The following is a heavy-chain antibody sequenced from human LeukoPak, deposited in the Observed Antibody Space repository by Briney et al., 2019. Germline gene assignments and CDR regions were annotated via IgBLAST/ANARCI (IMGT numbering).Heavy chain of an antibody. CDR3: ARDRVRGYSYGYDDRYGMDV. V-gene: IGHV4-61*08. J-gene: IGHJ6*02. CDR1: GGSISSGGYY. CDR2: IYYSGST. Sequence: KSSETLSLTCTVSGGSISSGGYYWSWIRQPPGKGLEWIGYIYYSGSTNYNPSLKSRVTISVDTSKNQFSLKLSSVTAADTAVYYCARDRVRGYSYGYDDRYGMDVWGQGTTVTVSS. D-gene: IGHD5-18*01.